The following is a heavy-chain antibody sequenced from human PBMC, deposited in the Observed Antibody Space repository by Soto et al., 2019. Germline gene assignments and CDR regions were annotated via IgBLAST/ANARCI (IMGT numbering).Heavy chain of an antibody. D-gene: IGHD6-25*01. CDR1: GFTFSHHW. J-gene: IGHJ4*02. CDR3: ARATFEQSSALDY. CDR2: IKHDGSDQ. V-gene: IGHV3-7*04. Sequence: EVQLVESGGGMVQPGGSVRLSCAASGFTFSHHWMSWVRQAPGKGREWVANIKHDGSDQFYVDSARGRFTVSRDNAKNSVFLQMNSLRADDTAVYYCARATFEQSSALDYWGQGVLVSVSS.